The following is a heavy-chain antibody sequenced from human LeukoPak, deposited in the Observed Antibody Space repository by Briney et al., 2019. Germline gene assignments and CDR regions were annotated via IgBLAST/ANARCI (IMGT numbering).Heavy chain of an antibody. CDR1: GFTFSSYG. J-gene: IGHJ4*02. D-gene: IGHD2-2*01. CDR3: ARVPIYCSSTSCYDY. Sequence: PGGSLRLSCAASGFTFSSYGMHWVRQAPGKGLEWVAVIWYDGSNKYYADSVKGRFTISRDNSKSTLYLQMNSLRAEDTAVYYCARVPIYCSSTSCYDYWGQGTLVTVSS. CDR2: IWYDGSNK. V-gene: IGHV3-33*01.